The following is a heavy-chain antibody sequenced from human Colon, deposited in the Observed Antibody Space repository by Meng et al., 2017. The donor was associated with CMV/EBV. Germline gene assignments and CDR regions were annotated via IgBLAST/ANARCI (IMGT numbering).Heavy chain of an antibody. V-gene: IGHV1-18*04. J-gene: IGHJ4*02. D-gene: IGHD5-18*01. CDR3: ARETRYSYGPSDS. Sequence: ASVKVSCKASGYTFSAYFIHWVRQAPGQGLEWMGWISAYNGNTNYAQKLQGRVTMTTDTSTSTAYIELRSLRSDDTAVYSCARETRYSYGPSDSWGQGTLVTVSS. CDR1: GYTFSAYF. CDR2: ISAYNGNT.